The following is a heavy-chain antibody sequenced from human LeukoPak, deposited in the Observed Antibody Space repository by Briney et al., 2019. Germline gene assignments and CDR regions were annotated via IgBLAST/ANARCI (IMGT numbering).Heavy chain of an antibody. CDR1: GGSFSGYY. V-gene: IGHV4-34*01. Sequence: SETLSLTCAVYGGSFSGYYWSWIRQPPGKGLEWIGEINHSGSTNYNPSLKSRLTISVDTSKNQVSLKLSSVTAADSAVYYCARGKSVVVAATRENYYYYMDVWGKGTTVTVSS. D-gene: IGHD2-15*01. CDR3: ARGKSVVVAATRENYYYYMDV. CDR2: INHSGST. J-gene: IGHJ6*03.